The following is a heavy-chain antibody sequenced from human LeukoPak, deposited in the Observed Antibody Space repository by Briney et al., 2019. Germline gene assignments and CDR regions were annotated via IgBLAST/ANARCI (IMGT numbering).Heavy chain of an antibody. CDR1: GFTFSSYE. CDR3: ARGAAYYDFWSGYYIGGYYFDY. V-gene: IGHV3-48*03. Sequence: PGGSLRLSCAASGFTFSSYEMNWVRQAPGKGLEWVSYISSRGSTIYYADSVKGRFTISRDNAKNSLYLQMNSLRAEDTAVYYCARGAAYYDFWSGYYIGGYYFDYWGQGTLVTVSS. D-gene: IGHD3-3*01. CDR2: ISSRGSTI. J-gene: IGHJ4*02.